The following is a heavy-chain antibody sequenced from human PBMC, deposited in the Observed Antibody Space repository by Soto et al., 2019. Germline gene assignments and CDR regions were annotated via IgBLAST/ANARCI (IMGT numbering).Heavy chain of an antibody. J-gene: IGHJ3*02. CDR1: GFTFRSYS. Sequence: PGGSLRLSCAASGFTFRSYSINWRRQAPGKGLEWVSSIMISSSYIYYADSVTGRFTISRDNSKNSLYLQMNNLRAEDTAVYYCASSPNYYDSSGYYTGYAFDIWGQGTMVTVSS. CDR3: ASSPNYYDSSGYYTGYAFDI. V-gene: IGHV3-21*01. D-gene: IGHD3-22*01. CDR2: IMISSSYI.